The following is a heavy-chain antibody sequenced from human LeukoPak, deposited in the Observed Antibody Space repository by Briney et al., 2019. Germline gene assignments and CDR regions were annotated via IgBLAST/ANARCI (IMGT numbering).Heavy chain of an antibody. CDR2: ISYDGNLK. CDR1: GFTFSSYA. Sequence: PGRSLRLSCAASGFTFSSYAMHWVRQAPGKGLEWVAVISYDGNLKYYADSVRGRFTISRDNSKNTLYVQMNSLRAEDTAVYYCARELLWFGEPEGDYGMDVWGKGTTVIVSS. CDR3: ARELLWFGEPEGDYGMDV. D-gene: IGHD3-10*01. V-gene: IGHV3-30*04. J-gene: IGHJ6*04.